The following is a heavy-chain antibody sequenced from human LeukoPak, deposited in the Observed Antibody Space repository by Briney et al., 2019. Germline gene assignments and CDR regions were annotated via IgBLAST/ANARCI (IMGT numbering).Heavy chain of an antibody. CDR3: ARDTPFRI. J-gene: IGHJ4*02. D-gene: IGHD1-14*01. Sequence: KTSETLSLTCAVYGESLSGHYWTWIRQPPGKGLEWIGEISHRGITIYNPSLKSRVTISVDTSKNQVSRKLSSVTAADTAVYYCARDTPFRIWGRGTLVTVSS. CDR2: ISHRGIT. CDR1: GESLSGHY. V-gene: IGHV4-34*01.